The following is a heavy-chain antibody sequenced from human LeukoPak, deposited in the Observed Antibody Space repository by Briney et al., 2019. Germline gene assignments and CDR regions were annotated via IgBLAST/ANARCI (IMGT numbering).Heavy chain of an antibody. V-gene: IGHV1-69*04. CDR3: ARVIAAAGTRWFDP. D-gene: IGHD6-13*01. CDR2: IIPIFGIA. CDR1: GGTFSSYA. Sequence: SVKVSCKASGGTFSSYAISWVRQAPGQGLERMGRIIPIFGIANYAQKFQGRVTITADKSTSTAYMELSSLRSEDTAVYYCARVIAAAGTRWFDPWGQGTLVTVSS. J-gene: IGHJ5*02.